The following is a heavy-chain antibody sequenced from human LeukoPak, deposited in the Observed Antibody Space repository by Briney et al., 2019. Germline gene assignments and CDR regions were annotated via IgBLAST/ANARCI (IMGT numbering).Heavy chain of an antibody. Sequence: SETLSLTCTVSDDSITMYYWTWVRQPPGKGLEWIGYVDHTGSTKFNPSLNGRVSISRDTSKNLFSLRLRSVTAADTAVYFCARGRVSSSTWYSTYYYYFYMDVWGKGTTVTVSS. V-gene: IGHV4-59*01. D-gene: IGHD4-11*01. J-gene: IGHJ6*03. CDR3: ARGRVSSSTWYSTYYYYFYMDV. CDR2: VDHTGST. CDR1: DDSITMYY.